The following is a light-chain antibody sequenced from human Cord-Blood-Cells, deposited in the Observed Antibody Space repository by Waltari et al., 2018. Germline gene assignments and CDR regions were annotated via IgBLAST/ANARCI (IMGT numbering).Light chain of an antibody. CDR2: GAS. Sequence: EIVLPQSPGTLSLSPGERATLSCRASQSVSSSYLAWYQQKPGQAPRLLIYGASSRATGIPDRFSGSGSGTDFTLTISRLEPEDFAVYYCQQYGSSPLMYTFGQGTKLEIK. CDR1: QSVSSSY. CDR3: QQYGSSPLMYT. V-gene: IGKV3-20*01. J-gene: IGKJ2*01.